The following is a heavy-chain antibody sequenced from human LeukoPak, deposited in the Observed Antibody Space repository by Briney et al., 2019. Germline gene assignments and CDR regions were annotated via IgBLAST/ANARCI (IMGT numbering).Heavy chain of an antibody. CDR1: GLTFSSYA. CDR3: AKDRWYPMGAAVDY. V-gene: IGHV3-30*04. Sequence: GGSLRLSCAASGLTFSSYAMHWVRQAPVKGLEWVAVISYDGSNKYYADCVKGRFTISRDNSKNTLYLQMNSLRAEDTAVYYCAKDRWYPMGAAVDYWVQGTLVTVSS. CDR2: ISYDGSNK. D-gene: IGHD4-23*01. J-gene: IGHJ4*02.